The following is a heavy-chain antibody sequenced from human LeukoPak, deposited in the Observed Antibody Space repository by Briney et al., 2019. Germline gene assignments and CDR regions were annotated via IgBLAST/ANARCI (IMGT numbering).Heavy chain of an antibody. Sequence: PGGSLRLSCAASGFTFNSYWMHWVRQAPGKGLEWVSLISWDGSHTYYTDSVKGRFTISRDNSENSLYLQMNSLRPEDTALYYCTKVKWAVDCTPTSCPYFDYWGQGTLVTVSS. CDR3: TKVKWAVDCTPTSCPYFDY. V-gene: IGHV3-43D*03. D-gene: IGHD2-2*01. CDR1: GFTFNSYW. J-gene: IGHJ4*02. CDR2: ISWDGSHT.